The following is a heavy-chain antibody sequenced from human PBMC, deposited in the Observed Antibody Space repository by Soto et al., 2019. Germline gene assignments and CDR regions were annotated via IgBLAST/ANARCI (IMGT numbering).Heavy chain of an antibody. D-gene: IGHD6-19*01. CDR1: GFTFSTFS. Sequence: EVQLVESGGGSVQPGGSLRLSCAASGFTFSTFSMNWVRQATGRGLEWISYISGGGRPISYADSVKGRFTISRANAKNSLHLPMDSLPGADVAVYYCARDLGWAFDSWGQGTLVTVSS. CDR2: ISGGGRPI. V-gene: IGHV3-48*01. J-gene: IGHJ4*02. CDR3: ARDLGWAFDS.